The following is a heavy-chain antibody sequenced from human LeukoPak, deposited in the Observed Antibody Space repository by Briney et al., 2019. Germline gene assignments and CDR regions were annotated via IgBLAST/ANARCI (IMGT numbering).Heavy chain of an antibody. V-gene: IGHV3-21*01. J-gene: IGHJ4*02. CDR3: ARADYYDSSGYLF. Sequence: GSLRLSCAASGFTFSAFSMNWVRQAPGKGLEWVSSISSFSSYTYYADSVKGRFTISRDNAKNSLYLQMNSLRAEDTAVYYCARADYYDSSGYLFWGQGTLVTVSS. D-gene: IGHD3-22*01. CDR1: GFTFSAFS. CDR2: ISSFSSYT.